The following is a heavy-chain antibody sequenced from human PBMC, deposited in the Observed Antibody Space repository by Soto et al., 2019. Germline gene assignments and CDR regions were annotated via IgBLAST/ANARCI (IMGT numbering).Heavy chain of an antibody. J-gene: IGHJ4*02. CDR3: ARDSPPVDY. Sequence: GPSVKVSCKASGYTFTNYGISLVRQAPGQGLEWMGWISAYNGNTKYAQKLQGRVTMTTDTSTSTAYMELRSLRSDDTAVYYCARDSPPVDYWGQGTLVTVSS. CDR2: ISAYNGNT. CDR1: GYTFTNYG. V-gene: IGHV1-18*01.